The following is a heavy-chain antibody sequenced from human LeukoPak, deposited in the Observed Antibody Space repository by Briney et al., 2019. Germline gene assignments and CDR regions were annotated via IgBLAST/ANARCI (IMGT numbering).Heavy chain of an antibody. CDR2: IKEDGSEK. CDR3: ARLRSKYWFDP. D-gene: IGHD4-11*01. CDR1: GFSFSSYW. Sequence: GGSLRLSCAASGFSFSSYWMSWVRQAPGKGLEWVASIKEDGSEKYYVDSVKGRFTISRDNAKNSLYLQMNSLRADDTAVYYCARLRSKYWFDPWGQGTLVTVSS. J-gene: IGHJ5*02. V-gene: IGHV3-7*02.